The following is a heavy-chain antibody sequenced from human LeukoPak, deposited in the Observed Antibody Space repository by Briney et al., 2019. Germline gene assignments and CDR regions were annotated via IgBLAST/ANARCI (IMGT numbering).Heavy chain of an antibody. CDR2: IYPGDSDT. CDR3: ARRQSIVYNWFDP. V-gene: IGHV5-51*01. CDR1: GYSFTSYW. D-gene: IGHD3-16*02. J-gene: IGHJ5*02. Sequence: GESLKISCKGSGYSFTSYWIGWVRQMPGKGLEWMGIIYPGDSDTRYSPSFQGQVTISADKSISTAYLQWSSLKASDTATYYCARRQSIVYNWFDPWGQGTLVTVSS.